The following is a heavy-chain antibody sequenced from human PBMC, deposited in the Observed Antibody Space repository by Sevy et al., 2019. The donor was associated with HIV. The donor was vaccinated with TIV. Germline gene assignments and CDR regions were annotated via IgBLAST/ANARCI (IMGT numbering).Heavy chain of an antibody. CDR3: ARGSMVQGKTIDY. V-gene: IGHV4-59*01. D-gene: IGHD3-10*01. CDR2: IYYSGST. Sequence: SETLSLTCTVSGGSISSYYWSWIRQPPGKGLEWIGYIYYSGSTNYNPSLKSRVTISVDTSKNQFSLKLSSVTAADTAVYYYARGSMVQGKTIDYWGQGTLVTVSS. J-gene: IGHJ4*02. CDR1: GGSISSYY.